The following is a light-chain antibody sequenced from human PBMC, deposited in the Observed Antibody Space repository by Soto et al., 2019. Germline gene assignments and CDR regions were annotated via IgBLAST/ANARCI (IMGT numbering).Light chain of an antibody. CDR3: ATWDRSLSVGV. Sequence: QSVLTRPPSVSAAPGQKVTISFSGSSSNIGNNYVFWDQQLPGTAPKLLIYDNDKRPSGIPDRFSGSKSGTSATLGITGLQTGDEADYYCATWDRSLSVGVFGGGTKVTVL. CDR1: SSNIGNNY. CDR2: DND. J-gene: IGLJ2*01. V-gene: IGLV1-51*01.